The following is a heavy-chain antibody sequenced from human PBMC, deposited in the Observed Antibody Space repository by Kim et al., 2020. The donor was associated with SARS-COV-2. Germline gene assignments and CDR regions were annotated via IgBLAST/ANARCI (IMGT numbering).Heavy chain of an antibody. CDR3: ARDSPPWELELRYPTSDYYYGMDV. D-gene: IGHD1-7*01. Sequence: ASVKVSCKASGYTFTSYGISWVRQAPGQGLEWMGWISAYNGNTNYAQKLQGRVTMTTDTSTSTAYMELRSLRSDDTAVYYFARDSPPWELELRYPTSDYYYGMDVWGQGTTVTVSS. J-gene: IGHJ6*02. CDR2: ISAYNGNT. V-gene: IGHV1-18*01. CDR1: GYTFTSYG.